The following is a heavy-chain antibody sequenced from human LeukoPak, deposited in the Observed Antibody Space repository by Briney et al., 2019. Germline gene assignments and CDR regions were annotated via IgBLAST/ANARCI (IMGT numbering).Heavy chain of an antibody. CDR3: AKEISHTMIVVVTPEYFQH. Sequence: GSLRLSCAASGFTFSSYAMNWVRQAPGKGLEWVSAISGSGGSTYYADSVKGRFTISRDNSKNTLYLQMNSLRAEDTAVYYCAKEISHTMIVVVTPEYFQHWGQGTLVTVSS. V-gene: IGHV3-23*01. J-gene: IGHJ1*01. CDR2: ISGSGGST. CDR1: GFTFSSYA. D-gene: IGHD3-22*01.